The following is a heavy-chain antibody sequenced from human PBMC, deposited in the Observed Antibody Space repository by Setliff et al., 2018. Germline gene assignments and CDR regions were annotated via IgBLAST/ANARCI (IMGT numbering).Heavy chain of an antibody. Sequence: GASVKVSCKASGYTFTSYYMHWVRQAPGQGLEWMGRINPNSGGTNYAQKFQGRVTMTRDTSIRTAYMELSRLKSDDTVVYYCARASANYAGSGSYGAFVIWGQGTMVTVSS. D-gene: IGHD3-10*01. J-gene: IGHJ3*02. CDR3: ARASANYAGSGSYGAFVI. V-gene: IGHV1-2*05. CDR1: GYTFTSYY. CDR2: INPNSGGT.